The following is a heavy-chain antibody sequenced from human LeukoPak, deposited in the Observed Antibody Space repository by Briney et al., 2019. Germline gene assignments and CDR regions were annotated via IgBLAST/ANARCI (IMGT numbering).Heavy chain of an antibody. V-gene: IGHV1-8*01. CDR2: MNPNSGAT. CDR3: ARDLQRYYYDSSGYYWSY. CDR1: GYTFTSYD. D-gene: IGHD3-22*01. J-gene: IGHJ4*02. Sequence: ASVKVSCKASGYTFTSYDFNWLRQATGQGPEWMGWMNPNSGATGYAQKFQGRVTMTRSASINTAYMELTNLRSEDTAVYYCARDLQRYYYDSSGYYWSYWGQGTLVTVSS.